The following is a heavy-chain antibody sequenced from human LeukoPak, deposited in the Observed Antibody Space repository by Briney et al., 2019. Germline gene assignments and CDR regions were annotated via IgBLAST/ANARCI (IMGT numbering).Heavy chain of an antibody. J-gene: IGHJ6*03. CDR3: AGAPQNLYYYYMDV. CDR1: GYTFTGYY. CDR2: INPNSGGT. V-gene: IGHV1-2*02. Sequence: GASVKVSCKASGYTFTGYYMHWVRQAPGQGLEWMGWINPNSGGTNYAQKFQGRVTMTRDTSISTAYMELSRLRSDDTAVYYCAGAPQNLYYYYMDVWGKGTTVTVSS.